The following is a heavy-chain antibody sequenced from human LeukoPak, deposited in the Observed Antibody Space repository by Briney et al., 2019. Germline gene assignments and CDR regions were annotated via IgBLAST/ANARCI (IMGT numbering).Heavy chain of an antibody. Sequence: GGSLRLSCAASGLTFNGYAIIWVRQAPGKGLEWVSGISGSGGHTDYADSVKGRFTISRDNAKNSLYLQMNSLRAEDTAVYYCARIGAGYNYYMDVWGKGTTVTVSS. V-gene: IGHV3-21*01. J-gene: IGHJ6*03. D-gene: IGHD1-26*01. CDR1: GLTFNGYA. CDR2: ISGSGGHT. CDR3: ARIGAGYNYYMDV.